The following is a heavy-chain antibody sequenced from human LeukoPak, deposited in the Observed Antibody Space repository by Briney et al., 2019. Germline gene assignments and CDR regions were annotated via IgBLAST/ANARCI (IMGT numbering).Heavy chain of an antibody. CDR2: IFYSGST. D-gene: IGHD2-15*01. Sequence: PSETLSLTCTVSGGSLSTSNYYWGCIRQPPVKGLEWIGNIFYSGSTYYSPSLKSRVTISLDKSRNQFSLKLNSVTAADTAVYYCARGGRGFDPWGQGTLVTVSS. CDR1: GGSLSTSNYY. V-gene: IGHV4-39*07. CDR3: ARGGRGFDP. J-gene: IGHJ5*02.